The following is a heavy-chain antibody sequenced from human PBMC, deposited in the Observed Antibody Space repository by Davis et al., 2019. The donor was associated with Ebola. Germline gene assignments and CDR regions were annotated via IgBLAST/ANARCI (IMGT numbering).Heavy chain of an antibody. D-gene: IGHD3-16*01. V-gene: IGHV4-59*01. Sequence: SETLSLTCTVSGCSISSYYWSWIRQPPGKGLEWFGYIFYSGSTNYNPSLKSRVTISVDTSKNKFSLKLSSVTAADTAVYYCARVGHYYGMDVWGQGTTVTVSS. CDR1: GCSISSYY. J-gene: IGHJ6*02. CDR3: ARVGHYYGMDV. CDR2: IFYSGST.